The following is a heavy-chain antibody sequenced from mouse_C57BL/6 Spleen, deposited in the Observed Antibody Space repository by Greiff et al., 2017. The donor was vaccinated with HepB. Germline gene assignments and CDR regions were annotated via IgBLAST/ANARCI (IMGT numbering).Heavy chain of an antibody. CDR2: ISYDGSN. D-gene: IGHD1-1*01. Sequence: EVKLQESGPGLVKPSQSLSLTCSVTGYSITSGYYWNWIRQFPGNKLEWMGYISYDGSNNYNPSLKNRISITRDTSKNQFFLKLNSVTTEDTATYYCAREADYYGSSHYFDYWGQGTTLTVSS. J-gene: IGHJ2*01. CDR1: GYSITSGYY. CDR3: AREADYYGSSHYFDY. V-gene: IGHV3-6*01.